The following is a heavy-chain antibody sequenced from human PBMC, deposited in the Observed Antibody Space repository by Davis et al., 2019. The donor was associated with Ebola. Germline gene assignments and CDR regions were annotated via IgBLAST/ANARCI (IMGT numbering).Heavy chain of an antibody. CDR3: ARVSAAAGGYYYGMDV. CDR2: INWNGGST. Sequence: PGGSLRLSCAASGFTFDDYGMSWVRQAPGKGLEWVSGINWNGGSTGYADSVKGRFTISRDNAKNSLYLQMNSLRAEDTALYHCARVSAAAGGYYYGMDVWGQGTTVTVSS. D-gene: IGHD6-13*01. V-gene: IGHV3-20*01. CDR1: GFTFDDYG. J-gene: IGHJ6*02.